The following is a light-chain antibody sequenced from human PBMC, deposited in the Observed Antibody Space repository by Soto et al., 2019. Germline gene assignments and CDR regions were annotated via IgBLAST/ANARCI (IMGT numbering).Light chain of an antibody. CDR2: GAS. Sequence: EIVLTQSPGTLSLSPGERATLSCRASQNVRGSYLAWYQQKPGQAPRLLIYGASSRATGIPDRFSGSGSGTDFILTISRLEPEDFAVYYCQQYDNSHTFGGGTKAEIK. CDR3: QQYDNSHT. V-gene: IGKV3-20*01. J-gene: IGKJ4*01. CDR1: QNVRGSY.